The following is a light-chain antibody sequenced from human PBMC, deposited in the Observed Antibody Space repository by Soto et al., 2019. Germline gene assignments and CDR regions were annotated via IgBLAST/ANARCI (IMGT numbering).Light chain of an antibody. Sequence: DIVMTQSPDSLSVSLGERATINCKSSQTVLHGSNYLAWYQQKAGQPPKLLIYWASTRESGVPDRFSGSGSGTDVTLTITSLQAEDVAVYYCQQYYTTPVTFGQGTKVEI. CDR1: QTVLHGSNY. V-gene: IGKV4-1*01. CDR3: QQYYTTPVT. J-gene: IGKJ1*01. CDR2: WAS.